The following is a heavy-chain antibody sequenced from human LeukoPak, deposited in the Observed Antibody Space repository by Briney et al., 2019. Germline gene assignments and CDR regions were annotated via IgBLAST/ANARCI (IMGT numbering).Heavy chain of an antibody. CDR1: GFTFSSYA. Sequence: GGSLRLSCAASGFTFSSYAMSWVRQAPGRGLEWVSAISGSGGSTYYADSVKGRFTISRDNSKNTLYLQMNSLRAEDTAVYYCAKDGTMIVVHTPLDYWGQGTLVTVSS. D-gene: IGHD3-22*01. V-gene: IGHV3-23*01. CDR3: AKDGTMIVVHTPLDY. CDR2: ISGSGGST. J-gene: IGHJ4*02.